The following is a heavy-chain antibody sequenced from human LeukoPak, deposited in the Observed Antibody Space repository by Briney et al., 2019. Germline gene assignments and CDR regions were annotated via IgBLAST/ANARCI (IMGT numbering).Heavy chain of an antibody. CDR2: IYYSGST. D-gene: IGHD3-10*01. Sequence: PSETLSLTCTLSGGSISSSSYYWGWIRQPPGKGLEWIGSIYYSGSTYYNPSLKSRVTISVDTSKNQFSLKLSSVTAADTAVYYCARHSGSLWDVGWFDPWGQGTLVTVSS. CDR3: ARHSGSLWDVGWFDP. J-gene: IGHJ5*02. V-gene: IGHV4-39*01. CDR1: GGSISSSSYY.